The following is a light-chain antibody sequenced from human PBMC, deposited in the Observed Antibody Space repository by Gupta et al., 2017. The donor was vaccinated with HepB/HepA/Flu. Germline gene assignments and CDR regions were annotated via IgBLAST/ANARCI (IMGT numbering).Light chain of an antibody. CDR2: QDS. V-gene: IGLV3-1*01. CDR1: KLGDKY. Sequence: SYELTQAPSVSVSPGHTASITCSGDKLGDKYTCWYQQEPGQSPVLVIYQDSKRPSAIPERFSNSDSGTTATLTIRATEDVAEDYYYSQAWNSSTEVFGTGTKVTVL. CDR3: QAWNSSTEV. J-gene: IGLJ1*01.